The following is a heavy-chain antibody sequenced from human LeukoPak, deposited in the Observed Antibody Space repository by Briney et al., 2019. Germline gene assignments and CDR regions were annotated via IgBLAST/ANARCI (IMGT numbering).Heavy chain of an antibody. CDR2: ISYDGSNK. CDR3: ARDRYYYDSSGLFDY. V-gene: IGHV3-30*04. D-gene: IGHD3-22*01. Sequence: GGSLRLSCAASGFTFSSYAMHWVRQAPGKGLEWVAVISYDGSNKYYADSVKGRFTISRDNSKNTLYLQMNSLRAEDTAVYYCARDRYYYDSSGLFDYRGQGTLVTVSS. J-gene: IGHJ4*02. CDR1: GFTFSSYA.